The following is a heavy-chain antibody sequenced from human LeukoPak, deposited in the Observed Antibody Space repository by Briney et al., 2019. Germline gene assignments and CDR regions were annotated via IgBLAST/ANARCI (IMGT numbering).Heavy chain of an antibody. J-gene: IGHJ4*02. Sequence: ASVKVSCKASGYTFTSYAMNWVRQAPGQGLEWMGWINPNSGGTNFAQKFQGRVTMTRDTSISTAYMELSRLRSDDTAVYYCARDGYRLGGIAVAGTPPFFDYWGQGTLVTVSS. CDR2: INPNSGGT. CDR3: ARDGYRLGGIAVAGTPPFFDY. CDR1: GYTFTSYA. D-gene: IGHD6-19*01. V-gene: IGHV1-2*02.